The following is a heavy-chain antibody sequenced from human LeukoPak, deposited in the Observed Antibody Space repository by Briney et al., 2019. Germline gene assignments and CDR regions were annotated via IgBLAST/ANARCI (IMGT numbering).Heavy chain of an antibody. CDR2: IYYSGST. Sequence: SETLSLTCTVSGGSISSSSYYWGWIRQPPGKGLEWIGSIYYSGSTYYNPSLKSRVTISVDTSKNQFSLKLSSVTAADTAVYYCARQGESGYDKIDYWGQGTLVTVSS. J-gene: IGHJ4*02. CDR1: GGSISSSSYY. CDR3: ARQGESGYDKIDY. D-gene: IGHD5-12*01. V-gene: IGHV4-39*07.